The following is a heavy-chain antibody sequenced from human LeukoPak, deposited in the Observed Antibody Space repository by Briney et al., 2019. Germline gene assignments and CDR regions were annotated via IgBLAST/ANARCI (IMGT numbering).Heavy chain of an antibody. D-gene: IGHD1-26*01. CDR1: GYTFTSHY. CDR2: FDPEDGET. Sequence: ASVKVSCKASGYTFTSHYMHWVRQAPGQGLEWMGGFDPEDGETIYAQKFQGRVTMTEDTSTDTAYMELSSLRSEDTAVYYCATGRVGASLGFDYWGQGTLVTVSS. V-gene: IGHV1-24*01. CDR3: ATGRVGASLGFDY. J-gene: IGHJ4*02.